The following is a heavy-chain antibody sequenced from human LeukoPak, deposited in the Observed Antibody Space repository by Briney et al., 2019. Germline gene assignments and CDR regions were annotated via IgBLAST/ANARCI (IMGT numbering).Heavy chain of an antibody. CDR3: ARDGAFDI. CDR2: INPNSGDT. V-gene: IGHV1-2*02. CDR1: GYTFTDYY. Sequence: ASVKVSCKASGYTFTDYYMHVVRQAPGQGLEWMGWINPNSGDTNSAQKFQGRVTMTRDTSINTAYMELSRLRSDDTAVYYCARDGAFDIWGQGTMVTVSS. J-gene: IGHJ3*02.